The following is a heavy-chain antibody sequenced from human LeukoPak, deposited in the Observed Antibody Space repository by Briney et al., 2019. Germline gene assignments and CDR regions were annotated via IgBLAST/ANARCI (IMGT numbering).Heavy chain of an antibody. CDR1: GFTVSSNY. CDR2: IYSGGST. V-gene: IGHV3-53*01. Sequence: GGSLRLSCAASGFTVSSNYMSWVRQAPGKGLEWVSVIYSGGSTYYADSVRGRFTISIDNSNNTLYLQMNSLRAEDTAVYYCASAKVGATLPFDIWGQGTMVTVSS. CDR3: ASAKVGATLPFDI. D-gene: IGHD1-26*01. J-gene: IGHJ3*02.